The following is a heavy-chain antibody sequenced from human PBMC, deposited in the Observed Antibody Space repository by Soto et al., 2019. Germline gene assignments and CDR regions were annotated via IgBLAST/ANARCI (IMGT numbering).Heavy chain of an antibody. CDR3: AREIVVARGAGYFDY. D-gene: IGHD2-2*01. CDR2: IRQDGSEK. V-gene: IGHV3-7*04. CDR1: GFTFSSNW. Sequence: EVQLVESGGTLVQPGGSLRLSCVGSGFTFSSNWMTWVRQAPGKGLEWVGNIRQDGSEKNYVDSVKGRFTISRDNAKNSLYVQMNSLRAEDTAVYYCAREIVVARGAGYFDYWGPGNLVTVSS. J-gene: IGHJ4*02.